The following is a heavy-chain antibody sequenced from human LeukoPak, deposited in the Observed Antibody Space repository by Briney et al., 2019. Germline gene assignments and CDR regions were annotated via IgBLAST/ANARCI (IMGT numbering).Heavy chain of an antibody. V-gene: IGHV4-59*11. CDR3: ARTYYDFWSAWGY. J-gene: IGHJ4*02. CDR2: IYYSGST. D-gene: IGHD3-3*01. Sequence: SETLSLTCTVSGGSISSHYWSWIRQPPGKGLEWIGYIYYSGSTNYNPSLKSRVTISVDTSKNQFSLKLSSVTAADTAVYYCARTYYDFWSAWGYWGQGTLVTVSS. CDR1: GGSISSHY.